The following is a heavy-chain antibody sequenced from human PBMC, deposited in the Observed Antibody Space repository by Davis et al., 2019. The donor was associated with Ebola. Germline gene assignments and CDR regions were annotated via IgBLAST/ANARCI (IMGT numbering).Heavy chain of an antibody. D-gene: IGHD3-10*01. V-gene: IGHV3-21*01. J-gene: IGHJ6*03. Sequence: PGGSLRLSCAASGFTFSSYSMNWVRQAPGKGLEWVSSISSSSSYIYYADSVKGRFTISRDNAKNSLYLQMNSMRAEDTAVYYCARDSRGGFGDNMDVWGKGTTVTVSS. CDR2: ISSSSSYI. CDR1: GFTFSSYS. CDR3: ARDSRGGFGDNMDV.